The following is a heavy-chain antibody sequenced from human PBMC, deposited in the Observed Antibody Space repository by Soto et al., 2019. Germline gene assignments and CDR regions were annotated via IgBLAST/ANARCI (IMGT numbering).Heavy chain of an antibody. CDR1: GFTFSSYA. CDR2: ISGSGGST. D-gene: IGHD1-1*01. Sequence: EVQLLESGGGLVQPGGSLRLSCAASGFTFSSYAMSWVCQAPGKGLEWVSAISGSGGSTFYADSVMGRFTISRFNSKNTLYLQMIWLRVEVTAVYFCAKVDLESDYFDYWGQGTLVTVSS. V-gene: IGHV3-23*01. J-gene: IGHJ4*02. CDR3: AKVDLESDYFDY.